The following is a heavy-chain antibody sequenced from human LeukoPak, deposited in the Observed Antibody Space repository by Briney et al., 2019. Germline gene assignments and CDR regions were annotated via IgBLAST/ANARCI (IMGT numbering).Heavy chain of an antibody. Sequence: SETLSLTCTVSGGSISSYYLSWIRQPPGKGLEWIGYIYYSGSTNYNPSLKSRVTISVDTSKNQFSLKLSSVTAADTAVYYCAREWRSGYDSSGFLDYWGQGTLVTVSS. D-gene: IGHD3-22*01. CDR2: IYYSGST. J-gene: IGHJ4*02. CDR1: GGSISSYY. CDR3: AREWRSGYDSSGFLDY. V-gene: IGHV4-59*01.